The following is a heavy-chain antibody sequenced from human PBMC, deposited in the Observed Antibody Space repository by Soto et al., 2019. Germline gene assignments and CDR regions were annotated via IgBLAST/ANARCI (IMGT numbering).Heavy chain of an antibody. Sequence: SETLSLTCAVYGGSFSGYYWSWIRQPPGKGLECIGEINHSGSTNYNPSLKSRVTISVDTSKNQFSLKLSSVTAADTAVYYCARINMFRGVISPFYYYYGMDVWGQGTKVTVSS. CDR2: INHSGST. D-gene: IGHD3-10*01. J-gene: IGHJ6*02. CDR3: ARINMFRGVISPFYYYYGMDV. V-gene: IGHV4-34*01. CDR1: GGSFSGYY.